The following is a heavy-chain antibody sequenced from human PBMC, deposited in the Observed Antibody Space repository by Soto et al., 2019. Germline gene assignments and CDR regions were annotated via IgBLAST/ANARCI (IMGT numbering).Heavy chain of an antibody. CDR3: ARVPAAIVYYYSGMDV. CDR2: IKQDGSEK. V-gene: IGHV3-7*05. CDR1: GFTFSSYW. D-gene: IGHD2-2*01. Sequence: EVQLVESGGGLVQPGGSLRLSCAASGFTFSSYWMSWVRQAPGKGLEWVTNIKQDGSEKYYVDSVKGRFTISRDNAKTSLYLQMNSLRAEDTAVYYCARVPAAIVYYYSGMDVWGQGTTVTVSS. J-gene: IGHJ6*02.